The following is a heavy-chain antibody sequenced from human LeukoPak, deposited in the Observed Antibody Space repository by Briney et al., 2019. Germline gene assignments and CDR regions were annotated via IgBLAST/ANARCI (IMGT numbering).Heavy chain of an antibody. CDR3: ARGPITMIVVRPYAFDI. CDR2: IIPIFGTA. J-gene: IGHJ3*02. V-gene: IGHV1-69*06. Sequence: SVKVSCKASGGTFSSYAISWVRQAPGQGLEWMGGIIPIFGTANYAQKFQGIVTITADKSTSTAYMELSSLRSEDTAVYCCARGPITMIVVRPYAFDIWGQGTMVTVSS. CDR1: GGTFSSYA. D-gene: IGHD3-22*01.